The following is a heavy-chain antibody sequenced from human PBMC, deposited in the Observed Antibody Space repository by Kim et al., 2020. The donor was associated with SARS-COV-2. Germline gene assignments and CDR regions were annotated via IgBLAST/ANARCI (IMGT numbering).Heavy chain of an antibody. CDR3: ARDRSGYEN. D-gene: IGHD5-12*01. CDR1: GFTFGSYW. V-gene: IGHV3-7*01. Sequence: GGSLRLSCAASGFTFGSYWMSWVRQAPGKGLEWVANIKQDGSEKYYVDSVKGRFTISRDNAKNSLYLQMKSLRAEDTGIYYCARDRSGYENWGQGTLVTVSS. J-gene: IGHJ4*02. CDR2: IKQDGSEK.